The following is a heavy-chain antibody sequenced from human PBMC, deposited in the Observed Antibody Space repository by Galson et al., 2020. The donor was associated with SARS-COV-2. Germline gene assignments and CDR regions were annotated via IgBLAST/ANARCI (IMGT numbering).Heavy chain of an antibody. CDR3: APLPNYWHNGAQRFEYFQH. CDR2: INPNSCDA. V-gene: IGHV1-2*02. D-gene: IGHD2-8*01. Sequence: ASVKVSCKASGYIFTGKFMHWVRQAPGQGLEWLGWINPNSCDAKYAQKFQGRVTMTRDTSINTAYLELSRLKSEDTAVYYCAPLPNYWHNGAQRFEYFQHWGQGTLVTVSS. J-gene: IGHJ1*01. CDR1: GYIFTGKF.